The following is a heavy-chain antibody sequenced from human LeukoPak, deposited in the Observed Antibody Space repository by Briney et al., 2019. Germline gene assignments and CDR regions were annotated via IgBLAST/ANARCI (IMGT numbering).Heavy chain of an antibody. CDR3: AKDRTYSSGLPELFDY. J-gene: IGHJ4*02. V-gene: IGHV3-23*01. Sequence: PGGSLRLSCAASGFTFSSYAMSWVRQAPGKGLEWVSAISGSGGSTYYADSVKGRFTISRDNSKNTLYLQMNSLRAEDTAVYYCAKDRTYSSGLPELFDYWGQGTLVTVSS. D-gene: IGHD3-22*01. CDR2: ISGSGGST. CDR1: GFTFSSYA.